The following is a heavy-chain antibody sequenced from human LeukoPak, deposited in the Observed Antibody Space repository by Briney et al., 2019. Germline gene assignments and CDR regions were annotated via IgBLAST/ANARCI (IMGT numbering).Heavy chain of an antibody. CDR1: GFTFSSYW. D-gene: IGHD2-2*02. Sequence: GGSLRLSCAVSGFTFSSYWMSWVRQAPGKGLEWVANMKPDGSENYYVDSVKGRFTISRDSCMNSLYLQMNSLRVEDTAVYYCARDPRQSHLVYTTGDYWGQGTLVTVSS. V-gene: IGHV3-7*01. J-gene: IGHJ4*02. CDR3: ARDPRQSHLVYTTGDY. CDR2: MKPDGSEN.